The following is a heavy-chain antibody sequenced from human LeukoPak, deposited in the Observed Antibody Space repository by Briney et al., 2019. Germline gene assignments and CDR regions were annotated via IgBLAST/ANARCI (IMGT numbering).Heavy chain of an antibody. CDR3: AKDTSAWWYHRAYMNV. CDR1: GFTFSNYA. V-gene: IGHV3-23*01. J-gene: IGHJ6*03. CDR2: ISESGDTT. Sequence: GRSLRLSCAASGFTFSNYAMSWVRQAPGGGLEWVSAISESGDTTFHADSVKGRFTTSRDNSKNTLSLRMSGLRVEDSAVYFCAKDTSAWWYHRAYMNVWGTGTTVTVSS. D-gene: IGHD2-15*01.